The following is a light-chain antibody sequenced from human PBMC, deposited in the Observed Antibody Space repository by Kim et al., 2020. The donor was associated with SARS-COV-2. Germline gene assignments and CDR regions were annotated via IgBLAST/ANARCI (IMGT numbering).Light chain of an antibody. V-gene: IGLV3-10*01. J-gene: IGLJ3*02. Sequence: SYELTQPPSVSVSPGQTARITCSGDALPKKYAYWYQQKSGQAPVLVIYEDRKRPSGIPERFSGSSSGTVATLSISGAQVEDEADYYCYSTDSSGNHRVFGGGTQLTVL. CDR2: EDR. CDR1: ALPKKY. CDR3: YSTDSSGNHRV.